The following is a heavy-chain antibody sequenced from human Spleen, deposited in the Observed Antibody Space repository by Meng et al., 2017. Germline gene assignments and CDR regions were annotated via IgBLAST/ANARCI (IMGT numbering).Heavy chain of an antibody. CDR2: ISSSGSTI. CDR1: GLTFSNGW. CDR3: ARGGIFYSYGMDV. V-gene: IGHV3-48*04. J-gene: IGHJ6*02. Sequence: GESLKISCTASGLTFSNGWMNWVRQAPGEGLEWVSYISSSGSTIYYADSVKGRFTISRDYANNSLYLQMNSLRAEDTAVYYCARGGIFYSYGMDVWGQGTTVTVSS. D-gene: IGHD1-14*01.